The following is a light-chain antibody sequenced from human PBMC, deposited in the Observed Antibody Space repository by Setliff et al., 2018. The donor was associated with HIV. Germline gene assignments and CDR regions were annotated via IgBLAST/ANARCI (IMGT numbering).Light chain of an antibody. J-gene: IGLJ1*01. CDR1: SRDVGGGQNY. Sequence: SVLTQPASVSGSPGQSITISCTGPSRDVGGGQNYVSWYQQYPGQAPKLMIYEVTKRPAGVSDRFSGSKSGNTASLIISGLQTEDEAEYYCSSFTSSSTYVFGIGTKVTVL. CDR2: EVT. V-gene: IGLV2-14*01. CDR3: SSFTSSSTYV.